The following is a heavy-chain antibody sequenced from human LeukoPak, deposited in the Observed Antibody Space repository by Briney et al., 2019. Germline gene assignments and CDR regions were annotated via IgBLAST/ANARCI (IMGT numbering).Heavy chain of an antibody. CDR2: IIPIFGTA. CDR1: GGTFSSYA. J-gene: IGHJ4*02. D-gene: IGHD2-2*01. V-gene: IGHV1-69*05. CDR3: ARASVGCSSTSYYPLLGY. Sequence: SVKVSCKASGGTFSSYAISWVRQAPGQGLEWMGGIIPIFGTANYAQKFQGRVTITTDESTSTAYMELSSLRSEDTAVYYCARASVGCSSTSYYPLLGYWGQGTLVTVSS.